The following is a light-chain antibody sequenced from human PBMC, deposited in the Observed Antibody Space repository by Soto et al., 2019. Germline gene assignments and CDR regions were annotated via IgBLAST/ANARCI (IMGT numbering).Light chain of an antibody. CDR2: WAS. J-gene: IGKJ1*01. CDR1: QTVLYTSNY. Sequence: DIVMTQSPDSLAVSLGESATINCKSSQTVLYTSNYVAWYQQKPGQPPKLLIYWASTRDSGVPDRFSGSGSGTDFTLTISSVQAEDVEVYYCKQDYTTPVTFGQGTKVDIK. V-gene: IGKV4-1*01. CDR3: KQDYTTPVT.